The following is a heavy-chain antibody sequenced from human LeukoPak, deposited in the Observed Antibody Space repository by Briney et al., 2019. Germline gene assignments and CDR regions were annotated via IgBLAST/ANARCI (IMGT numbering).Heavy chain of an antibody. CDR1: GFTFSNYG. Sequence: PGGSLRLSCAASGFTFSNYGMHWVRQAPGKGLEWLAFMRYDGSNTHYADSVKGRFTISRDNSKNTLYLQMNSLRAEDTAVYYCAKEKSRSSWHSFDYWGQGTLVTVSS. J-gene: IGHJ4*02. CDR3: AKEKSRSSWHSFDY. V-gene: IGHV3-30*02. CDR2: MRYDGSNT. D-gene: IGHD6-13*01.